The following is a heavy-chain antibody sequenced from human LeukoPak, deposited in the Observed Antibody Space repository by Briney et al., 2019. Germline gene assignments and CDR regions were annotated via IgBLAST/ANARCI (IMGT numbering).Heavy chain of an antibody. V-gene: IGHV3-21*06. D-gene: IGHD1-26*01. CDR2: ISSTSPYT. J-gene: IGHJ4*02. CDR1: GFIFRTYS. CDR3: ARIIGISETYPTDY. Sequence: GGTVRLFCAASGFIFRTYSMNWVPQPPGRGLVWVSSISSTSPYTYYADTMNGRFIISRDNARNSLYLEMNSLRAEDTAVYYCARIIGISETYPTDYWGQGTLVTVSS.